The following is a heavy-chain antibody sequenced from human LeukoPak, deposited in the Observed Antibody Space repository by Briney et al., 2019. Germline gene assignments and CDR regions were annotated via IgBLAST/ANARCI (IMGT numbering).Heavy chain of an antibody. J-gene: IGHJ3*01. CDR3: ARLDYGSNLRGDAFDV. Sequence: GESLKISCKASGYSFTDYWIGWVRQMPGKGLEWMGIIYPGDSNTRYSPSFQGQVTISADKSISTAYLQWSSLKASDTAVYYCARLDYGSNLRGDAFDVWGQGTMVTVSS. CDR1: GYSFTDYW. D-gene: IGHD4-23*01. V-gene: IGHV5-51*01. CDR2: IYPGDSNT.